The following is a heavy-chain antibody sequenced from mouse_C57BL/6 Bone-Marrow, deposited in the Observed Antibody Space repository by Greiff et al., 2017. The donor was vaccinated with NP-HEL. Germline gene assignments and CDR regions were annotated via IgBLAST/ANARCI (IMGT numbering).Heavy chain of an antibody. Sequence: VQLQQSGAELARPGASVKLSCKASGYTFTSYGISWVKQRTGQGLEWIGEIYPRSGNTYYNEKFKGKATLTADKSSSTAYMDLRSLTSEDSAVYFCARSAVVDWYFDVWGTGTTVTVSS. CDR1: GYTFTSYG. V-gene: IGHV1-81*01. D-gene: IGHD1-1*01. CDR3: ARSAVVDWYFDV. J-gene: IGHJ1*03. CDR2: IYPRSGNT.